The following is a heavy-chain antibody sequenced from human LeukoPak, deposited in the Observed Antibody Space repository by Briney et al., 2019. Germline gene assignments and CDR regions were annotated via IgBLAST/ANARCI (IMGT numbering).Heavy chain of an antibody. J-gene: IGHJ4*02. D-gene: IGHD3-22*01. CDR3: ARVGPDYYDSSGFVWY. CDR1: GGTFSSYA. CDR2: IIPILGIA. V-gene: IGHV1-69*04. Sequence: GSSVKVSCKASGGTFSSYAISWVRQAPGQGLEWMGRIIPILGIANYAQKFQGRVTITADKSTSTAYMELSSLRSEDTAVYYCARVGPDYYDSSGFVWYWGQGTLVTVSS.